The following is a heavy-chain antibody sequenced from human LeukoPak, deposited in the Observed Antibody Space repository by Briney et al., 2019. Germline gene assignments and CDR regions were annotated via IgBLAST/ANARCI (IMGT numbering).Heavy chain of an antibody. CDR3: ARVTWQTMIVVVRDDAFDI. J-gene: IGHJ3*02. CDR2: IYYSGST. D-gene: IGHD3-22*01. V-gene: IGHV4-31*03. CDR1: GGSISSGGYD. Sequence: SETLSLTCTVSGGSISSGGYDWSWIRQHPGKGLEWIGYIYYSGSTYYNPSLKSRVTVSVDTSKNQFSLKLSSVTAADTAVYYCARVTWQTMIVVVRDDAFDIWGQGTMVTVSS.